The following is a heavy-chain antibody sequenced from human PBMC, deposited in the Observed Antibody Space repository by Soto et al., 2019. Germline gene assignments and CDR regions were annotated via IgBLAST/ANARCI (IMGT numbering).Heavy chain of an antibody. CDR2: IYYTGGA. D-gene: IGHD3-10*01. CDR1: GGSISSGGDY. V-gene: IGHV4-31*03. Sequence: QVQLQESGPGLLKPSETLSLNCTVSGGSISSGGDYWSWIRQRPGKGLEWIGYIYYTGGAYYNPSLKSRLTLSVDTAKSQFSLQLTSVTAADTVVYFCARGLTMLRGVMDSWGQGTLVTVSS. CDR3: ARGLTMLRGVMDS. J-gene: IGHJ4*02.